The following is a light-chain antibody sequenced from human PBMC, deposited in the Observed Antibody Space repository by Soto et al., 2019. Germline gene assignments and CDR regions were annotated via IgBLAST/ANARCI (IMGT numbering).Light chain of an antibody. V-gene: IGLV2-11*01. CDR2: DVS. CDR3: CSYAGTYTYVV. J-gene: IGLJ2*01. Sequence: QSVLTQPRSVSGSPGQSVTISCTGKSSDVGGYNFVSWYQHHPGKAPKVLIYDVSKRASGAPDRFSGSKSGNTASLTISGFQAEDEADYHCCSYAGTYTYVVFGGGTKVTVL. CDR1: SSDVGGYNF.